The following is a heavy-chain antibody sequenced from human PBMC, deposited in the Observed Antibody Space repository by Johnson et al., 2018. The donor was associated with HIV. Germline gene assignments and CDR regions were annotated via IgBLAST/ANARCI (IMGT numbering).Heavy chain of an antibody. D-gene: IGHD5-12*01. V-gene: IGHV3-30*04. CDR2: ISHDGTTT. CDR3: ARSYSGHQADAFDI. J-gene: IGHJ3*02. CDR1: GFTFSSYA. Sequence: QVQLVESGGGLVQPGGSLRLSCAASGFTFSSYAMSWARQAPGKGLEWVSLISHDGTTTAYADSVKGRYTISRDISTNTVYLQMNSLSPEETAVYYCARSYSGHQADAFDIWGQGTMVTVSS.